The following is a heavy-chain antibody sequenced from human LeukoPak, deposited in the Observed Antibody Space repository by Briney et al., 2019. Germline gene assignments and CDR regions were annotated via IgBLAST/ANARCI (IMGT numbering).Heavy chain of an antibody. J-gene: IGHJ4*02. CDR2: IYYSGST. CDR3: ARVPTTVTTYFDY. CDR1: GGSISSGGYY. V-gene: IGHV4-31*03. D-gene: IGHD4-17*01. Sequence: PSQTLSLTCTVSGGSISSGGYYWSWIRQHPGKGLEWTGYIYYSGSTYYNPSLKSRVTISVDTSKNQFSLKLSSVTAADTAVYYCARVPTTVTTYFDYWGQGTLVTVSS.